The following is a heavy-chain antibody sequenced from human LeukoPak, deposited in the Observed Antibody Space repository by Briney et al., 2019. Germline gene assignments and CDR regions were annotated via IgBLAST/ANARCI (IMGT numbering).Heavy chain of an antibody. CDR3: ARLFGSSSSYFDY. J-gene: IGHJ4*02. Sequence: ASVKVSCKASGYTFTGYYMHWVRQAPGQGLEWMGWINPNSGGTNYAQKLQGRVTITRDTSASTAYMELSSLRSEDMAVYYCARLFGSSSSYFDYWGQGTLVTVSS. D-gene: IGHD6-6*01. V-gene: IGHV1-2*02. CDR2: INPNSGGT. CDR1: GYTFTGYY.